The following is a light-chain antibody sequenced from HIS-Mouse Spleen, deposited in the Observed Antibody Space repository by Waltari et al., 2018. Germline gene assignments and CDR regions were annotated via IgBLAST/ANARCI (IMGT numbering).Light chain of an antibody. V-gene: IGLV1-44*01. CDR3: AAWDDSLNGWV. CDR2: SNN. J-gene: IGLJ3*02. CDR1: SSNIGSNT. Sequence: QSVLTQPPSASGTPGQRVTIACSGSSSNIGSNTVNWYQQRPGTAPKLLIYSNNQQPSGVPDRFSGSKAGTSASLAISGLQSEDEADYYCAAWDDSLNGWVFGGGTKLTVL.